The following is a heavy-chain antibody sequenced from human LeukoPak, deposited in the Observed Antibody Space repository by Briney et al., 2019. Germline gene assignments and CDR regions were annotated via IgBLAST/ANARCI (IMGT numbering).Heavy chain of an antibody. V-gene: IGHV4-59*11. D-gene: IGHD4-17*01. CDR2: ISYIGTT. J-gene: IGHJ3*02. Sequence: SETLSLTCAVSDDSFSSHYWTWIRQPPGKGLEWIGYISYIGTTNHNPSLKSRVTISIDTSKNQFSLKLSSVTAADTAVYYCARDLVTVTKGFDIWGQGTMVSVSA. CDR1: DDSFSSHY. CDR3: ARDLVTVTKGFDI.